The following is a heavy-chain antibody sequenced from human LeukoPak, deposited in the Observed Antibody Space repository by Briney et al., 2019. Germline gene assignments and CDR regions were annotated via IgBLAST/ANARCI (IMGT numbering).Heavy chain of an antibody. J-gene: IGHJ6*02. CDR1: GFTFSSYW. D-gene: IGHD2-8*01. V-gene: IGHV3-7*05. CDR2: IKKDGSQK. Sequence: PGGSLRFSCVASGFTFSSYWMSWVRQAPGKGLEWVATIKKDGSQKEYVDSMKGRLTISRDNAKNSLYLQMNSLRAEDTAVYYCAKHLGVNYYYSMDVWGQGTTVTVSS. CDR3: AKHLGVNYYYSMDV.